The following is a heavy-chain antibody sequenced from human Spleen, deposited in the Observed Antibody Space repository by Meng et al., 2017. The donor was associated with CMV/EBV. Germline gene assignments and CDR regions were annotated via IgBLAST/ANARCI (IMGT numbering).Heavy chain of an antibody. D-gene: IGHD2-2*01. CDR2: INPNNGAT. Sequence: ASVKVSCKASGYPFNAFYMHWVRQAPGQGLEWMGRINPNNGATNYAQKFHGRVTMTRDTSITTAYMELSRLRSDDTAVYYCARDREAIVVVPAAMAYYAMDVWGQGTTVTVSS. J-gene: IGHJ6*02. CDR1: GYPFNAFY. CDR3: ARDREAIVVVPAAMAYYAMDV. V-gene: IGHV1-2*02.